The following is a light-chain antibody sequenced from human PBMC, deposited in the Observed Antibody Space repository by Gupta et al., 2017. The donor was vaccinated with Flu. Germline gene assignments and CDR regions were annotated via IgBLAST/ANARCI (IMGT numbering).Light chain of an antibody. V-gene: IGLV1-51*01. Sequence: SVSTQPPSMSAAPGQVVTISCSGSTSNIGKNSVSWYQQLPRASPQLLIFDSNKRPSEISDRFSASKSGSSATLDIPGLQTGDEADYYCAAWDRALSAVVFGGGTRLTVL. CDR3: AAWDRALSAVV. J-gene: IGLJ3*02. CDR1: TSNIGKNS. CDR2: DSN.